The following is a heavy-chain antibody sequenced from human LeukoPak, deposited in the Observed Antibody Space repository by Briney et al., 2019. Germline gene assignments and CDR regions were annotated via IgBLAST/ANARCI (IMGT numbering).Heavy chain of an antibody. D-gene: IGHD3-10*01. Sequence: PSETLSLTCTVSGGSISSSSYYWGWIRQPPGKGLEWIGYIYYSGSTNYNPSLKSRVTISVDTSKNQFSLKLSSVTAADTAVYYCARSDWFGGFRFDPWGQGTLVTVSS. J-gene: IGHJ5*02. CDR1: GGSISSSSYY. CDR3: ARSDWFGGFRFDP. CDR2: IYYSGST. V-gene: IGHV4-61*05.